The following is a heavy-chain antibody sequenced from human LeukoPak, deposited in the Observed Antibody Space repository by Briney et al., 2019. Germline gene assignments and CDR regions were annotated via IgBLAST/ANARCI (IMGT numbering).Heavy chain of an antibody. J-gene: IGHJ4*02. V-gene: IGHV1-2*02. Sequence: ASVKVSCKASGYTFTGYYMHWVRQAPGQGLEWMGWINPNSGGTNYAQKFQGRVTMTRDTSISTAYMELSRLRSDDTAVYYCARGDILTGYRPIDYWGQGTLVAVSS. CDR2: INPNSGGT. CDR3: ARGDILTGYRPIDY. CDR1: GYTFTGYY. D-gene: IGHD3-9*01.